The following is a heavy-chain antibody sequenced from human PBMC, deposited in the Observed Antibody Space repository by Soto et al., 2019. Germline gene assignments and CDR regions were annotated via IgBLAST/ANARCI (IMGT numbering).Heavy chain of an antibody. CDR3: ARGTYDSSGTFDY. Sequence: GGSLRLSCAASGFTFSSYSMNWVRQAPGKGLEWVSSISSSSSYIYYADSVKGRFTISRDNAKNSLYLQMNSPRAEDTAVYYCARGTYDSSGTFDYWGQGTLVTVSS. J-gene: IGHJ4*02. CDR2: ISSSSSYI. V-gene: IGHV3-21*01. CDR1: GFTFSSYS. D-gene: IGHD3-22*01.